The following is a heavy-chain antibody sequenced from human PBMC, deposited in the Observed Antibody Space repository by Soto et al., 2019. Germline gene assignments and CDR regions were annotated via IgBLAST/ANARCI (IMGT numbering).Heavy chain of an antibody. D-gene: IGHD2-15*01. CDR2: IYHSGST. V-gene: IGHV4-30-2*01. CDR3: ARDQGSNWFDP. J-gene: IGHJ5*02. Sequence: LSLTCAVSGGSISSGGYSWSWIRQPPGKGLEWIGYIYHSGSTYYNPSLKSRVTISVDRSKNQFSLKLSSVTAADTAVYYCARDQGSNWFDPWGQGTLVTVSS. CDR1: GGSISSGGYS.